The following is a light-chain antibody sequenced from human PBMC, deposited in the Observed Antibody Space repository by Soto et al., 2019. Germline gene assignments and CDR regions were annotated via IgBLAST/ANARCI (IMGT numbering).Light chain of an antibody. J-gene: IGKJ3*01. CDR1: QTISSNY. CDR2: ATS. V-gene: IGKV3-20*01. CDR3: QLYGSSPL. Sequence: EIVLTQSPDTLSLSPGESATLPCRASQTISSNYLTWYQQKPGQAPRLLIYATSTRATDIPDRFSGSGSGTDFTLTISGLEPEDFATYYCQLYGSSPLFGPGTKVDI.